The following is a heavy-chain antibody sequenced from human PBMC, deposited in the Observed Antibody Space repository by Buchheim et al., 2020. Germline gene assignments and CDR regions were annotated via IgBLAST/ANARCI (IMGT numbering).Heavy chain of an antibody. V-gene: IGHV4-34*01. D-gene: IGHD3-10*01. CDR1: GGSFSGYY. Sequence: QVQLQQWGAGLLKPSETLSLTCAVYGGSFSGYYWSWIRQPPGKGLEWIGEINHSGSTNYNPSLKSRVTISVDTSKNQFSLKLSSVTAADTAVYYCARGRGAGVSMVRGVTKGNWLDPWGQGTL. J-gene: IGHJ5*02. CDR2: INHSGST. CDR3: ARGRGAGVSMVRGVTKGNWLDP.